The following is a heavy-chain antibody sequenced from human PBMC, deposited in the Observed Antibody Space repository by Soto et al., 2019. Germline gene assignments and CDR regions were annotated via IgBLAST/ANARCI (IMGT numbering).Heavy chain of an antibody. V-gene: IGHV4-4*02. D-gene: IGHD3-10*01. Sequence: QVQLQESGPGLVKPSGTLSLTCAVSGGSISSSNWWSWVRQPPGKGLQWIGEIYHSGNTNYIPSLKXRCTXAXYKSRNQFSLQLSSVAAADTAVYYCARRWGEGRVDYWGQGTLVTVSS. J-gene: IGHJ4*02. CDR2: IYHSGNT. CDR1: GGSISSSNW. CDR3: ARRWGEGRVDY.